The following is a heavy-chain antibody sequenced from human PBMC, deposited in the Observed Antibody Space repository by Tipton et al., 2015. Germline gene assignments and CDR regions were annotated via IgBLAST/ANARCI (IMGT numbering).Heavy chain of an antibody. D-gene: IGHD3-9*01. V-gene: IGHV4-38-2*01. CDR3: ACQDYDSLTRDYQTVDY. J-gene: IGHJ4*02. CDR1: AYSISTDYY. CDR2: ISHSGNT. Sequence: PGLVKPSETLSLTCAVSAYSISTDYYWVWIRQPPGKGLEWIGSISHSGNTYYNPSLKSRVTMSRDTSKNQFSLKLTSVTAADTAMYYCACQDYDSLTRDYQTVDYWGQGTLVTVSS.